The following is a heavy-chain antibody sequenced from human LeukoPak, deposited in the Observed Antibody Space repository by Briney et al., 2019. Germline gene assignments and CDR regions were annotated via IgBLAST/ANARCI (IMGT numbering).Heavy chain of an antibody. D-gene: IGHD6-13*01. CDR2: TWYDGTNK. CDR3: ARGDRSSWFNFDY. CDR1: GFTFSSYV. Sequence: TGGSLRLSCAASGFTFSSYVMHWVRQAPGKGLEWVAVTWYDGTNKYFADSVRGRFSISRDNSKNTLYLQMNSLRAEDTAVYYCARGDRSSWFNFDYWGQGTLVTVSS. J-gene: IGHJ4*02. V-gene: IGHV3-33*01.